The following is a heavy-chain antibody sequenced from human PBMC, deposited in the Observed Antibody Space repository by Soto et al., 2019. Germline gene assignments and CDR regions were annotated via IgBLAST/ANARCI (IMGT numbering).Heavy chain of an antibody. CDR1: GYTFTGYY. V-gene: IGHV1-2*02. J-gene: IGHJ4*02. CDR2: INPNSGGT. CDR3: ARSYYVFWSVYYGGPGNY. Sequence: QVQLVQSGAEVKKPGASVKVSCKASGYTFTGYYMHWVRQAPGQGLEWMGWINPNSGGTNYAQKFQGRVTMTRDTSISKAYMELSGVRFDDTAVYYCARSYYVFWSVYYGGPGNYGGQGTLVPVSS. D-gene: IGHD3-3*01.